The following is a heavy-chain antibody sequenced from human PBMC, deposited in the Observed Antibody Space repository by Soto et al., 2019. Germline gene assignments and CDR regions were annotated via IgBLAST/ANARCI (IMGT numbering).Heavy chain of an antibody. CDR3: ARDSSGYYTFDF. V-gene: IGHV4-59*01. CDR1: GDSISSSD. D-gene: IGHD3-22*01. CDR2: IYYSGTT. Sequence: SETLSLTCTVSGDSISSSDWTRIRQPPGKGLEWIGYIYYSGTTNYNPSLKSRVTISVDTSKNQFSLKLRSVTAADTAVYYCARDSSGYYTFDFWGQGTLVTLSS. J-gene: IGHJ4*01.